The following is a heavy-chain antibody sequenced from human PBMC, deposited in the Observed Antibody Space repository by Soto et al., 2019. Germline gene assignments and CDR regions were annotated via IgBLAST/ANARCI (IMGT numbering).Heavy chain of an antibody. D-gene: IGHD3-10*01. CDR3: ARAWWFGEQIGGWFDP. V-gene: IGHV1-18*01. J-gene: IGHJ5*02. CDR1: GYTFTSYG. CDR2: ISAYNGNT. Sequence: ASVKVSCKASGYTFTSYGISWVRQAPGQGLEWMGWISAYNGNTNYAQKLQGRVTMTTDTSTSTAYMELRSLRSDDTAVYYCARAWWFGEQIGGWFDPWGQGTLVTVSS.